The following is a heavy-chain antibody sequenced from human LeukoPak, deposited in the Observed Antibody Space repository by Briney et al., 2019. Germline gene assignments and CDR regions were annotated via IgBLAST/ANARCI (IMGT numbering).Heavy chain of an antibody. V-gene: IGHV4-39*02. CDR3: ARDYSNYLFDY. Sequence: SETLSLTCTDSGGSISSTRYCWGWIRQPPGKGLEWIARIHYSGSTYYNPSLKSRVTISVDTSKNQFSLKLSSVTAADTAVYYCARDYSNYLFDYWGQGTLVTVSS. D-gene: IGHD4-11*01. CDR1: GGSISSTRYC. CDR2: IHYSGST. J-gene: IGHJ4*02.